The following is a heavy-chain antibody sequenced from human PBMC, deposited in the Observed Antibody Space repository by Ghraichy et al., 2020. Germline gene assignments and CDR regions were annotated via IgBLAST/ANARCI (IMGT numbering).Heavy chain of an antibody. CDR2: MNPNSGNT. D-gene: IGHD3-3*01. J-gene: IGHJ6*02. V-gene: IGHV1-8*01. CDR3: ARGPRENYDFWSGYYGTYYYYYYGMDV. CDR1: GYTFTSYD. Sequence: ASVKVSCKASGYTFTSYDINWVRQATGQGLEWMGWMNPNSGNTGYAQKFQGRVTMTRNTSISTAYMELSSLRSEDTAVYYCARGPRENYDFWSGYYGTYYYYYYGMDVWGQGTTVTVSS.